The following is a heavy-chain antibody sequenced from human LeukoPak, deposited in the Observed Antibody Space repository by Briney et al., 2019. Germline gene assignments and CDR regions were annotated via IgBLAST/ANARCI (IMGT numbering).Heavy chain of an antibody. D-gene: IGHD3-3*01. Sequence: GGSLRLSCAASGFSFSSYAMSWVRQAPGKGLEWVSTISGSGGSTSYADPVKGRFTISRDNSKNTLYLQMNSLRAEDPAVYYCAKDGDSHAFDIWGQGTMVTVSS. V-gene: IGHV3-23*01. CDR2: ISGSGGST. CDR1: GFSFSSYA. J-gene: IGHJ3*02. CDR3: AKDGDSHAFDI.